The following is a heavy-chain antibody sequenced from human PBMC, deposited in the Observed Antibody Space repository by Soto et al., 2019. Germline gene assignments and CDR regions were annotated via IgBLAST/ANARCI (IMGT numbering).Heavy chain of an antibody. J-gene: IGHJ4*02. Sequence: SETLSLTCTVSGGSVNSYYWSWIRQPPGKGLEWIGYIFYSGSTKSNPSLKSLVTMSVHMSKNQFSLRLTSVTAADTAVYYCARVFPSYCGGDCSYFDSWGQGTLVTVSS. CDR1: GGSVNSYY. D-gene: IGHD2-21*02. V-gene: IGHV4-59*02. CDR2: IFYSGST. CDR3: ARVFPSYCGGDCSYFDS.